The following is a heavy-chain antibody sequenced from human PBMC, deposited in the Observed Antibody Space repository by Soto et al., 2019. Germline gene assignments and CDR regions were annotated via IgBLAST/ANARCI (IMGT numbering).Heavy chain of an antibody. CDR1: GFTFSNYG. Sequence: VGSLRLSCAASGFTFSNYGMHWVRQAPGEGLDWVAVISYGGSNKYYADSVKGRFTISRDNSKNTLYLQMNSLRSEDTAVYYCARDLQRKAPRSYPGGFDDKGPTTLVTVCS. CDR3: ARDLQRKAPRSYPGGFDD. CDR2: ISYGGSNK. D-gene: IGHD6-6*01. V-gene: IGHV3-30*03. J-gene: IGHJ5*02.